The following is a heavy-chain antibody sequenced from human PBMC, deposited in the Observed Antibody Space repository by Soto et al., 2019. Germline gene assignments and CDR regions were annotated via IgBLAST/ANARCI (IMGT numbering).Heavy chain of an antibody. Sequence: PGGSLRLSCAASGFTFSSYAMSWVRQAPGKGLEWVSAISGSGGSTYYADSVKGRFTISRDNSKNTLYVQMKSLRVEDTAVYYCEKAGNGWFDTWGQGTLVTVSS. CDR3: EKAGNGWFDT. CDR2: ISGSGGST. V-gene: IGHV3-23*01. CDR1: GFTFSSYA. J-gene: IGHJ5*02.